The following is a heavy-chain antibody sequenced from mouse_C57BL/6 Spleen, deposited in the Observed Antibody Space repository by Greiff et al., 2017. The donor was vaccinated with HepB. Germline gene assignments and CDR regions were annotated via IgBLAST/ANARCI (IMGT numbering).Heavy chain of an antibody. CDR3: ARSDSSGYVYAMDY. CDR1: GYSFTGYY. Sequence: VQLQQSGPELVKPGASVKISCKASGYSFTGYYMNWVKQSPEKSLEWIGEINPSTGGTTYNQKFKAKATLTVDKSSSTAYMQLKSLTSEDSAVYYCARSDSSGYVYAMDYWGQGTSVSVSS. V-gene: IGHV1-42*01. CDR2: INPSTGGT. J-gene: IGHJ4*01. D-gene: IGHD3-2*02.